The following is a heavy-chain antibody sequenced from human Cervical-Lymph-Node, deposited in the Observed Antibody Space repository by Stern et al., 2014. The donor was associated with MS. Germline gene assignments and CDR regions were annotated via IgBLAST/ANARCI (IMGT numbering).Heavy chain of an antibody. CDR1: GYFFNAYW. V-gene: IGHV5-51*01. J-gene: IGHJ4*02. D-gene: IGHD6-19*01. CDR2: VYPGDSDT. Sequence: EVQLVESGAEVKKAGESLKISCKGSGYFFNAYWIAWVRQVPGKGLEWMGIVYPGDSDTRYSPSFQGQVTISADKSISTAYLQWSSLKASDTAMYYCARHCAKREQCAFDYWGQGTLVTVSS. CDR3: ARHCAKREQCAFDY.